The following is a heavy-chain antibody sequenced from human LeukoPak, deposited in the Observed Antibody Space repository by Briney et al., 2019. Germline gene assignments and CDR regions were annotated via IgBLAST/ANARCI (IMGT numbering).Heavy chain of an antibody. CDR3: ARDRFTMVRGVIDY. J-gene: IGHJ4*02. CDR2: ISSSSSYI. Sequence: GGSLRLSCAASGFTFSSYWVNWVRQAPGKGLEWVSSISSSSSYIYYADSVKGRFTISRDNAKNSLYLQMNSLRAEDTAVYYCARDRFTMVRGVIDYWGQGTLVTVSS. CDR1: GFTFSSYW. D-gene: IGHD3-10*01. V-gene: IGHV3-21*01.